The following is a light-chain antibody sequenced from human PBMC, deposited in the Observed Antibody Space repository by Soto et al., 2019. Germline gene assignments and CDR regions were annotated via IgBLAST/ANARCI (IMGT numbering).Light chain of an antibody. CDR2: QDS. CDR1: KLGDKY. CDR3: QAWDSSTYVV. V-gene: IGLV3-1*01. Sequence: SYEVTQPPSVSVSPGQTASITCSGDKLGDKYACWYQQKPGQSPVLAIYQDSKRPSGIPERFSGSNSGNTATLTISGTQTMDEADYYCQAWDSSTYVVFGGGTKLTVL. J-gene: IGLJ2*01.